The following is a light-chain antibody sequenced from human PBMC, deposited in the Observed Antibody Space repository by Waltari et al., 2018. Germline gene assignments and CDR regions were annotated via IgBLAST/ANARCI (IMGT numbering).Light chain of an antibody. CDR3: QQYGSSPGT. CDR2: GAS. CDR1: QSVTSGY. V-gene: IGKV3-20*01. Sequence: EIVLTQSPGTLSLSPGERATLSCRASQSVTSGYLAWYQQRPGQAPRLLMYGASRRATGIPDRISGSGSGTDLTLTISRLEPEDFAVYYCQQYGSSPGTFGQGTKVEIK. J-gene: IGKJ1*01.